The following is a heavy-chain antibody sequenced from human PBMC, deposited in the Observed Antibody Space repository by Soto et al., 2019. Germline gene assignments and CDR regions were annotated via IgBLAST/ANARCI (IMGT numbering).Heavy chain of an antibody. J-gene: IGHJ6*02. CDR1: GYTFTSYG. CDR3: ARDRLTLYGSGSAGYYYYGMDV. Sequence: ASVKVYCKASGYTFTSYGISWVRQAPGQGLEWMGWISAYNGNTNYAQKLQGRVTMTTDTSTSTAYMELRSLRSDDTAVYYCARDRLTLYGSGSAGYYYYGMDVWGQGTTVTVSS. CDR2: ISAYNGNT. V-gene: IGHV1-18*01. D-gene: IGHD3-10*01.